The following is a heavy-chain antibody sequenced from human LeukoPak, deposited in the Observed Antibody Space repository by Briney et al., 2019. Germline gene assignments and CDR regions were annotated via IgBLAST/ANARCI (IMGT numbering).Heavy chain of an antibody. V-gene: IGHV4-31*03. CDR1: GGSLSSGGYY. D-gene: IGHD5-24*01. Sequence: PSQTLSLTCTVSGGSLSSGGYYWSWIRQHPGKGLEGIGYIYYSGRTYYNPSLKSRVTISVDTSKNQFSLTLSSVTAADTAVYYCARGGYKPPKAFDIWGQGTMVTVSS. CDR3: ARGGYKPPKAFDI. J-gene: IGHJ3*02. CDR2: IYYSGRT.